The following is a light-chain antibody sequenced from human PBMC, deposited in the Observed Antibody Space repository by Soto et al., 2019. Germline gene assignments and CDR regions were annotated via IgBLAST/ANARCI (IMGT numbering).Light chain of an antibody. J-gene: IGLJ2*01. CDR1: STDVGRYNY. CDR3: SSYTCTSTSVV. V-gene: IGLV2-14*01. CDR2: DVN. Sequence: QSALTQPASVSGSPGQSITISCTGTSTDVGRYNYVSWYQQHPGKAPKLMIYDVNNRPSGVSNRFSGSKSGNTATLTISGLEAEDEDDDYCSSYTCTSTSVVFGRGTKLTVL.